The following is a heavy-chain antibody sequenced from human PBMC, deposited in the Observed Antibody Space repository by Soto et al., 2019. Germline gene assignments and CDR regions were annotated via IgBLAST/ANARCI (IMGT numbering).Heavy chain of an antibody. Sequence: QVTLKESGPTLVKPSVSLTLTCTFSGFSLATHGVGVGWIRQPPGEALEWLALISWNDDDRYSPSLKSRLTTAKDTSKNQVVLTMANLDPVDTATYYCAHARLLWVGGYFDYWGQGILVTVSS. J-gene: IGHJ4*02. CDR2: ISWNDDD. CDR3: AHARLLWVGGYFDY. CDR1: GFSLATHGVG. V-gene: IGHV2-5*01. D-gene: IGHD3-10*01.